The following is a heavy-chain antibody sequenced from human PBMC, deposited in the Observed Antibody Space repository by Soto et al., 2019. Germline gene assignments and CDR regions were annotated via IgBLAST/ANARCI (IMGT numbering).Heavy chain of an antibody. D-gene: IGHD3-3*01. CDR3: ARAAEFYDFWSGYYTCNWFDP. CDR2: INPNSGGT. J-gene: IGHJ5*02. CDR1: GYTFTGYY. Sequence: ASVKVSCKASGYTFTGYYMHWVRQAPGQGLEWMGWINPNSGGTNYAQKFQGWVTMTRDTSISTAYMELSRLRSGDTAVYYCARAAEFYDFWSGYYTCNWFDPWGQGTLVTVSS. V-gene: IGHV1-2*04.